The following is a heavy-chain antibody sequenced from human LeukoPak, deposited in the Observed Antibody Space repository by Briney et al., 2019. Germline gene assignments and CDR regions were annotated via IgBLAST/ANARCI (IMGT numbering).Heavy chain of an antibody. Sequence: ASVKVSCKASGYTFTSYGISWVRQAPGQGLEWMGWINPNSGGTNYAQKFQGRVTMTRDTSISTAYMELSRLRSDDTAVYYCARVLGYDILTGYYNWFDPWGQGTLVTVSS. D-gene: IGHD3-9*01. J-gene: IGHJ5*02. CDR1: GYTFTSYG. CDR3: ARVLGYDILTGYYNWFDP. CDR2: INPNSGGT. V-gene: IGHV1-2*02.